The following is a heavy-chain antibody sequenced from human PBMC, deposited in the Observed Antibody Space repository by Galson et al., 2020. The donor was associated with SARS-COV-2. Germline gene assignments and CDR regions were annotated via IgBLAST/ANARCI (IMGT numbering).Heavy chain of an antibody. J-gene: IGHJ6*03. V-gene: IGHV3-30*01. D-gene: IGHD6-19*01. Sequence: GGSLRLSCAASGFTFSSYAMHWVRQAPGKGLEWVAVISYDGSNKYYADSVKGRFTISRDNSKNTLYLQMNSLRAEDTAVYYCARDQQWLWAYYYYMDVWGNGTTVTVSS. CDR1: GFTFSSYA. CDR3: ARDQQWLWAYYYYMDV. CDR2: ISYDGSNK.